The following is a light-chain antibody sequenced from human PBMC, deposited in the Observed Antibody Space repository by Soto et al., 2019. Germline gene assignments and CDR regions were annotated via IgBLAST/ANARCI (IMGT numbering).Light chain of an antibody. V-gene: IGKV4-1*01. CDR2: WAS. J-gene: IGKJ5*01. CDR1: RRCLHSSNNKNY. CDR3: QTYYDAHIT. Sequence: DILMTPSPDSLGVSLGEGGTVSCKCRRRCLHSSNNKNYLPWYQHTSGPPPRFLFYWASTRDSGVPDRFIGGGSGQTFTPTLTSLQPEAVAVYYCQTYYDAHITFGQGTRLEI.